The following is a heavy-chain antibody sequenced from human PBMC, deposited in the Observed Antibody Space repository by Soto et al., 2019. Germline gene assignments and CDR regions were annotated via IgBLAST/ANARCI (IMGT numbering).Heavy chain of an antibody. CDR2: IYWDDDK. CDR1: GFSLSTTGVG. D-gene: IGHD2-21*01. Sequence: QITLKESGPTLVKPTQTLTLTCTFSGFSLSTTGVGVGWIRQPPGKALEWLALIYWDDDKRYNPSLKSRLTNTKDTSKNQVVLTMTNMDPVDTATYYCVQSRWGGDCLQSYSSRSYDGVDVWGEGTTVTVSS. CDR3: VQSRWGGDCLQSYSSRSYDGVDV. J-gene: IGHJ6*04. V-gene: IGHV2-5*02.